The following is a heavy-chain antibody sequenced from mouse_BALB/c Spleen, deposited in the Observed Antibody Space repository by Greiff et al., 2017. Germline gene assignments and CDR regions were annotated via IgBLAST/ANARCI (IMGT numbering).Heavy chain of an antibody. D-gene: IGHD2-4*01. V-gene: IGHV1-7*01. CDR1: GYTFTSYW. CDR2: INPSTGYT. CDR3: ATYDYDVAPFAY. J-gene: IGHJ3*01. Sequence: QVQLQQSGAELAKPGASVKMSCKASGYTFTSYWMHWVKQRPGQGLEWIGYINPSTGYTEYNQKFKDKATLTADKSSSTAYMQLSSLTSEDSAVYYCATYDYDVAPFAYWGQGTLVTVSA.